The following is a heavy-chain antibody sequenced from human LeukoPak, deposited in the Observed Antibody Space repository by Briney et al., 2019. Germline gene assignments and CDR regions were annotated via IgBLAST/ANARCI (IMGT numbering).Heavy chain of an antibody. CDR2: IYYSGST. Sequence: SETLSLTCTVSGGSISSYYWSWIRQPPGKGLEWIGYIYYSGSTNYNPSLKSRVTISVDTSKNQFSLKLSSVTAADTAVYYCATAEVRQQQLLPTEYWGQGTLVTVSS. CDR3: ATAEVRQQQLLPTEY. V-gene: IGHV4-59*01. J-gene: IGHJ4*02. CDR1: GGSISSYY. D-gene: IGHD6-13*01.